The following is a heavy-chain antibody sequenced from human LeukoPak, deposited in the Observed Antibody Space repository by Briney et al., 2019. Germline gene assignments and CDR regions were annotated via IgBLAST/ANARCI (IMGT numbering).Heavy chain of an antibody. V-gene: IGHV3-20*04. CDR3: ARREYTAFDY. CDR2: INWNGGST. D-gene: IGHD6-6*01. Sequence: GGSLRISCAASGFTFDDYGMSWARQAPGKGLEWVSGINWNGGSTGYADSVKGRFTISRDNAKNSLYLQMNSLRAEDTALYYCARREYTAFDYWGQGTLVTVSS. CDR1: GFTFDDYG. J-gene: IGHJ4*02.